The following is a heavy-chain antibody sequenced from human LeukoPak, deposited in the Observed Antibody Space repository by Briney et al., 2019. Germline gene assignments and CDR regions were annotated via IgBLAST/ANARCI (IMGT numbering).Heavy chain of an antibody. J-gene: IGHJ4*02. CDR1: GYTLTELS. CDR3: ATAYSSDPDTYYFDY. V-gene: IGHV1-24*01. CDR2: FDPEDGET. Sequence: ASVKVSCKVSGYTLTELSMHWVRQAPGKGLEWMGGFDPEDGETIYAQKFQGRVTMTEDTSTDTAYMELSSLRSEDTAVYYCATAYSSDPDTYYFDYWGQGTLVTVSS. D-gene: IGHD6-19*01.